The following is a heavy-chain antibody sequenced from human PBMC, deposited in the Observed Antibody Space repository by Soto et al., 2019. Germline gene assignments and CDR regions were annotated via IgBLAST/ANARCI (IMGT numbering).Heavy chain of an antibody. D-gene: IGHD2-21*02. CDR3: ARGDEGLYDYSMDV. Sequence: EVQLVESGGGLVQPGGSLRLSCAASGFTFSRFDMHWVRQVTGKGLEWVSTIGSAGDTYYSGSVRGRFTISRGNAKNSLYLQMNSLRAGDTAVYYCARGDEGLYDYSMDVWGQGTTVTVS. J-gene: IGHJ6*02. V-gene: IGHV3-13*01. CDR2: IGSAGDT. CDR1: GFTFSRFD.